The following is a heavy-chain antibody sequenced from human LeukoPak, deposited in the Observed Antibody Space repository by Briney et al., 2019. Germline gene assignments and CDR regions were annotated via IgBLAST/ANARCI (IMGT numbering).Heavy chain of an antibody. CDR1: GYTFTGHY. CDR2: INPSGAGT. D-gene: IGHD4-17*01. J-gene: IGHJ4*02. V-gene: IGHV1-46*01. Sequence: GASVKVSCKASGYTFTGHYIHWVRQAPGQGLEWMGIINPSGAGTSFAQKFRGRVTMTRDMSTSTVYMELNSLRSQDTAVYYCARAWEAVAGNYGVVDYWGQGTLVTVSS. CDR3: ARAWEAVAGNYGVVDY.